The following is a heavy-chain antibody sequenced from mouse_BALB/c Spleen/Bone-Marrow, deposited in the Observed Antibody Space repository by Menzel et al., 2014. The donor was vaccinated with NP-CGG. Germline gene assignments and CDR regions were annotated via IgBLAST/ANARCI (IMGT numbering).Heavy chain of an antibody. D-gene: IGHD2-1*01. CDR1: GYTFTSYW. CDR2: TLPGSGST. V-gene: IGHV1S132*01. J-gene: IGHJ1*01. CDR3: AREKIYGNYLWYFDV. Sequence: LVESGDDLVKPGASVKLPCKASGYTFTSYWINWIKQRPGHGLEWIGETLPGSGSTNYNEKFKGKATLTVDTSSSTAYVDLSSLTSEDSAVYYCAREKIYGNYLWYFDVWGAGTTVTVSS.